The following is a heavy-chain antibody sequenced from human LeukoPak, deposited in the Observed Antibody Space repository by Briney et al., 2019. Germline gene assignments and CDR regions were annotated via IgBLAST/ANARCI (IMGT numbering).Heavy chain of an antibody. J-gene: IGHJ5*02. Sequence: SETLSLTCTVSGGSISSYYWSWIRQPPGKGLEWIGYIYYSGSTNYNPSLKSRVTISVDTSKNQFSLKLSSVTAADTAVYYCARERAPYNWNDSNGWFDPWGQGTLVTLSS. CDR3: ARERAPYNWNDSNGWFDP. CDR2: IYYSGST. D-gene: IGHD1-1*01. V-gene: IGHV4-59*01. CDR1: GGSISSYY.